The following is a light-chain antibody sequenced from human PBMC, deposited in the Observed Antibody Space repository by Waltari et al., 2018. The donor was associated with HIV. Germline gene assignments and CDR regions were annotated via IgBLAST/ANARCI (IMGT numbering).Light chain of an antibody. CDR1: GSNIGSNY. V-gene: IGLV1-47*01. CDR2: RNN. Sequence: QSVLTQPPSASGTPGQRVTISCSGSGSNIGSNYVYWYQQLPGTAPKLLIYRNNQRPSGVPDRFSGSKSGTSASLAISGLRSEDEADYYCAVWGDSLNSYVFGTGTEVTVL. CDR3: AVWGDSLNSYV. J-gene: IGLJ1*01.